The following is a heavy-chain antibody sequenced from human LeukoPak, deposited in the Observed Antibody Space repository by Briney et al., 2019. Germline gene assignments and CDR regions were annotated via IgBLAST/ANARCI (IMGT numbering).Heavy chain of an antibody. Sequence: PGGSLRLSCAASGFTFSNYGMSWVRQAPGKGLEWVSASGGSGGTRYYADSVKGRFTISRDDSKNTLYLQMNRLRAEDTAVYYCVKNRNLITMVRGVMDSWGQGTLVTVSS. CDR3: VKNRNLITMVRGVMDS. CDR1: GFTFSNYG. CDR2: SGGSGGTR. V-gene: IGHV3-23*01. D-gene: IGHD3-10*01. J-gene: IGHJ4*02.